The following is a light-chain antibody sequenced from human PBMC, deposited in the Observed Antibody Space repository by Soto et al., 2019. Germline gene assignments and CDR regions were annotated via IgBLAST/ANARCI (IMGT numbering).Light chain of an antibody. CDR3: QQYNDWPPVYT. CDR2: NVF. V-gene: IGKV3-15*01. J-gene: IGKJ2*01. Sequence: EIVMTQSPATLSVSPGERATLSCRASQSVYSNLAWYQQKPGQAPRLLIYNVFTRATGVPARFSGXXXXTXXXXXISSLQSEDFAVYYCQQYNDWPPVYTFGQGTRLEIK. CDR1: QSVYSN.